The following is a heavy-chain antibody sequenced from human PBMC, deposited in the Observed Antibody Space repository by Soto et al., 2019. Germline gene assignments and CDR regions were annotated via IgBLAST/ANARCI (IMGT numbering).Heavy chain of an antibody. J-gene: IGHJ4*02. Sequence: EVQLVESGGGLVQPGGSLRLSCAASGFTFSSYEMNWVRQAPGKGLEWVSYISSSGSTIYYADSVKGRFTISKDNAKNSLYLQMNSMCAEDTAVYYCARDHGYRSGWSPFDYWGQGTLVTVSS. CDR1: GFTFSSYE. CDR3: ARDHGYRSGWSPFDY. D-gene: IGHD6-19*01. V-gene: IGHV3-48*03. CDR2: ISSSGSTI.